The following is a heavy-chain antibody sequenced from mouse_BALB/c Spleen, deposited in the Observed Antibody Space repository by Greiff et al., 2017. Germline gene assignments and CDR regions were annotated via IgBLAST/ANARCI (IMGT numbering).Heavy chain of an antibody. J-gene: IGHJ4*01. Sequence: EVQLQQSGAELLKPGASVKLSCTASGFNIKDTYMHWVKQRPEQGLEWIGRIDPANGNTKYDPKFQGKATITADTSSNTAYLQLSSLTSEDTAVYYCARDGYYDYAMDYWGQGTSVTVSS. CDR2: IDPANGNT. CDR1: GFNIKDTY. CDR3: ARDGYYDYAMDY. D-gene: IGHD1-2*01. V-gene: IGHV14-3*02.